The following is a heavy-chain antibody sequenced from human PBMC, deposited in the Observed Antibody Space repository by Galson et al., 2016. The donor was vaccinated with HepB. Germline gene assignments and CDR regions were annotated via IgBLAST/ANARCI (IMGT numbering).Heavy chain of an antibody. J-gene: IGHJ3*02. Sequence: QSGAEVTKPGESLKISCKGSGSSFTRYWIGWVRQMPGKGLEWMGIIYPGDSDTRYSPSFQGQVTISADKSISTAYLQWSSLKASDTAMYYCAGSRNYDSSGYYSDAFDIWGQGTMVTVSS. CDR3: AGSRNYDSSGYYSDAFDI. D-gene: IGHD3-22*01. CDR2: IYPGDSDT. CDR1: GSSFTRYW. V-gene: IGHV5-51*01.